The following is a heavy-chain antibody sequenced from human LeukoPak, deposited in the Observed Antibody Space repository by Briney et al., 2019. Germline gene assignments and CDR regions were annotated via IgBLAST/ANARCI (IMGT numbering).Heavy chain of an antibody. D-gene: IGHD5-18*01. V-gene: IGHV3-20*04. Sequence: QSGGSLRLSCAASGFTFDDYAMNWVRHVPGRGLEWVSGINWNGRITEYADSVKDRFTISRQNTKNCMYLYMNNLGGEDTALYFCARGSVQLWLRDTYYYMDVWGKGTTVTVSS. CDR3: ARGSVQLWLRDTYYYMDV. CDR1: GFTFDDYA. CDR2: INWNGRIT. J-gene: IGHJ6*03.